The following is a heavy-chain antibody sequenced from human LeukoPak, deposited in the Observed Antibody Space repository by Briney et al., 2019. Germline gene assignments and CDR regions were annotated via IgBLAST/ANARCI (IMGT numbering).Heavy chain of an antibody. Sequence: GGSLRLSCAASGFTFSSYAMSWVRQTPGKGLEWASAISGSGGSTYYADSVKGRFTISRDNSKNTLYLQMNSLRAEDTAVYYCAKEPLYYYDSSGYYHYWGQGTLVTVSS. CDR1: GFTFSSYA. J-gene: IGHJ4*02. D-gene: IGHD3-22*01. CDR3: AKEPLYYYDSSGYYHY. CDR2: ISGSGGST. V-gene: IGHV3-23*01.